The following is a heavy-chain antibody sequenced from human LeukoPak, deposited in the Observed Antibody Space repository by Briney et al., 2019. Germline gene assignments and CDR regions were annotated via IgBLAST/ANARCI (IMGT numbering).Heavy chain of an antibody. CDR3: ARDFAAGTFWFDP. Sequence: ASVKVSCKASGYTLTSYGISWVRQAPGQGLEWMGWISAYNGNTNYAQKLQGRVTMTTDTSTGTAYMELRSLRSDDTAVYYCARDFAAGTFWFDPWGQGTLVTVSS. V-gene: IGHV1-18*01. D-gene: IGHD6-13*01. CDR2: ISAYNGNT. CDR1: GYTLTSYG. J-gene: IGHJ5*02.